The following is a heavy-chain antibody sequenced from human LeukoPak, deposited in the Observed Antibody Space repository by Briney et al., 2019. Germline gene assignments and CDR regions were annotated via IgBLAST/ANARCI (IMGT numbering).Heavy chain of an antibody. D-gene: IGHD3-10*01. CDR2: INHSGST. Sequence: SETLSLTCAVYGGSFSGYYWSWIRQPPGKGLEWIGEINHSGSTNYNPSLKSRVTISVDTSKNQFSLKLSSVTAADTAVYYCARYLLMVRGLDIWGQGTMVTVSS. V-gene: IGHV4-34*01. CDR3: ARYLLMVRGLDI. CDR1: GGSFSGYY. J-gene: IGHJ3*02.